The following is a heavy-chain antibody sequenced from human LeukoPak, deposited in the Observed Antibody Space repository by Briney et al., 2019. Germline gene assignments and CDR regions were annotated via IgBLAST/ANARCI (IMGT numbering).Heavy chain of an antibody. CDR2: INPNSGGT. CDR1: GYTFTGYY. Sequence: ASVKVSCKASGYTFTGYYMHWVRQAPGRGLEWMGWINPNSGGTNYAQKFQGRVTMTRDTSISTAYMELRSLRSDDTAVYYCARGSNWNDVGDWFDPWGQGTLVTVSS. V-gene: IGHV1-2*02. J-gene: IGHJ5*02. D-gene: IGHD1-1*01. CDR3: ARGSNWNDVGDWFDP.